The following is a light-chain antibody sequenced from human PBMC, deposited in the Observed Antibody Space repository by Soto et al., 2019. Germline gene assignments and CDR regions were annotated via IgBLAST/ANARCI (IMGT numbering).Light chain of an antibody. CDR2: RIY. CDR3: QQSPVSYT. Sequence: DLQMTQSPSSLSASVGDRVTIACRTSQTVSNYLHWFQHKPGKSPKLLIYRIYNLQSGVPSRFSGSGSETAFTITSNSLQPEDFATYYCQQSPVSYTFGQGTKLEIK. V-gene: IGKV1-39*01. J-gene: IGKJ2*01. CDR1: QTVSNY.